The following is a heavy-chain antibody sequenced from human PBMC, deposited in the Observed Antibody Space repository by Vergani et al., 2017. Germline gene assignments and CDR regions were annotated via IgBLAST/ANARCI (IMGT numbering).Heavy chain of an antibody. J-gene: IGHJ6*02. D-gene: IGHD2-2*01. V-gene: IGHV5-51*01. CDR1: GYSFTNYW. Sequence: EVQLVQSGAEVKKPGESLKISCKGSGYSFTNYWIGWVRQMPGKGLEWMGIIYPGDSDTRYSPSFQGQVTISADKSISTAYLQWSSLKASDTAMYYCARQVGCSSTSCYRPLYYYYGMDVWGQGP. CDR2: IYPGDSDT. CDR3: ARQVGCSSTSCYRPLYYYYGMDV.